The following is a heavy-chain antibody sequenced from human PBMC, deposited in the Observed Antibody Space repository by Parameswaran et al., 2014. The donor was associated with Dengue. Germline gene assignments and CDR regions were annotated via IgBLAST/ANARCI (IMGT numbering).Heavy chain of an antibody. CDR2: INHSGST. V-gene: IGHV4-34*01. J-gene: IGHJ3*02. Sequence: VRQAPGKRLEWIGEINHSGSTNYNPSLKSRVTISVDTSKNQFSLKPSSVTAADTAVYYCARNRKKNSSGYYSYDAFDIWGQGTMVTVSS. CDR3: ARNRKKNSSGYYSYDAFDI. D-gene: IGHD3-22*01.